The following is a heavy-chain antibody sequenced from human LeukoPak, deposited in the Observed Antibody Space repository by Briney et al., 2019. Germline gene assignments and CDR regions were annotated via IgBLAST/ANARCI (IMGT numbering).Heavy chain of an antibody. Sequence: PSETLSLTCAAYGWSFSGYYWNWIRQPPGKGLEWIGEINHSGSNNYNTSLKSRVTISVDTPKNQFSLKLSCVTAADTAVYYCANPYYYDSSGYAFDIWGQGTMVTVSS. D-gene: IGHD3-22*01. V-gene: IGHV4-34*01. CDR3: ANPYYYDSSGYAFDI. CDR2: INHSGSN. J-gene: IGHJ3*02. CDR1: GWSFSGYY.